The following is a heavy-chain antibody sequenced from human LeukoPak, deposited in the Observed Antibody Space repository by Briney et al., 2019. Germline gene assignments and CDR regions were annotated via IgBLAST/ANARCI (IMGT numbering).Heavy chain of an antibody. CDR3: AREMGMQDY. CDR2: IYYSGST. J-gene: IGHJ4*02. Sequence: SETLSLTCTVSGGSISSSSYYWGWIRQPPGKGLEWIGSIYYSGSTYYNPSLKSRVTISVDTSKNQFSLKLSSVTAADTAVYYCAREMGMQDYWGQGTLVTVSS. D-gene: IGHD7-27*01. CDR1: GGSISSSSYY. V-gene: IGHV4-39*07.